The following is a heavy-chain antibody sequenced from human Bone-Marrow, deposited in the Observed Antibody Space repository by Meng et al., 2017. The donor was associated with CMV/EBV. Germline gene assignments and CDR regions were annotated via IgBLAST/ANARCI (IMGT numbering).Heavy chain of an antibody. J-gene: IGHJ6*02. CDR3: ARDYNGMDV. CDR1: GFNFGDYT. Sequence: GGSLRLSCTASGFNFGDYTMSWVRQAPGKGLEWVGFIRSVPYGATTEYGASVKGRFTISRDDSKSIAYLQMNSLKTEDTAVYYCARDYNGMDVWGQGTTVTVSS. CDR2: IRSVPYGATT. V-gene: IGHV3-49*04.